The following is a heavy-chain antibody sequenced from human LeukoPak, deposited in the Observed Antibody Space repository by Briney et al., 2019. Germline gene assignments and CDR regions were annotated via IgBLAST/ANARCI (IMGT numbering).Heavy chain of an antibody. CDR3: AREGDSSSSDLDY. CDR1: GFTFSSYS. V-gene: IGHV3-21*01. D-gene: IGHD6-13*01. J-gene: IGHJ4*02. Sequence: GGSLRLSCAASGFTFSSYSMNWVRQAPGKGLEWVSSISSSSSYICYADSVKGRFTISRDNAKNSLYLQMNSLRAEDTAVYYCAREGDSSSSDLDYWGQGTLVTVSS. CDR2: ISSSSSYI.